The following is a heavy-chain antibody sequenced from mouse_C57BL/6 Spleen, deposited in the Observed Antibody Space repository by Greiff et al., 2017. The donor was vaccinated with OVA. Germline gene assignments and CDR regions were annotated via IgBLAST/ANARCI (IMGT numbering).Heavy chain of an antibody. J-gene: IGHJ4*01. CDR1: GYTFTSYW. D-gene: IGHD2-4*01. CDR2: IYPGSGST. CDR3: ARRGYYDEDAMDY. V-gene: IGHV1-55*01. Sequence: VQLQQPGAELVKPGASVKMSCKASGYTFTSYWITWVKQRPGQGLEWIGDIYPGSGSTNYNEKFKSKATLTVDTSSSTAYMQLSSLTSEDSAVYYCARRGYYDEDAMDYWGQGTSVTVSS.